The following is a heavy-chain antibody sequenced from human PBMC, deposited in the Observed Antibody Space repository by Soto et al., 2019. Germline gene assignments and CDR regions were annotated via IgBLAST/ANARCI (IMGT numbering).Heavy chain of an antibody. CDR2: ISGSGGST. V-gene: IGHV3-23*01. J-gene: IGHJ4*02. CDR3: AKEFSITIFGVVIMGYFDY. CDR1: GLTFSNAW. Sequence: GGSLRLSCAASGLTFSNAWMNWVRQAPGKGLEWVSAISGSGGSTYYADSVKGRFTISRDNSKNTLYLQMNSLRAEDTAVYYCAKEFSITIFGVVIMGYFDYWGQGTLVTVSS. D-gene: IGHD3-3*01.